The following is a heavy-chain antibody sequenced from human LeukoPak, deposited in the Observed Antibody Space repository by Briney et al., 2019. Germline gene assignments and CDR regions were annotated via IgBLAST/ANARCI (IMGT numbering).Heavy chain of an antibody. D-gene: IGHD6-19*01. CDR2: INAGNGNT. CDR1: GYTFTSYA. Sequence: ASVKVSCKASGYTFTSYAMHWVRQAPGQRLEWMGWINAGNGNTKYSQKFQGRVTIIRDTSASTAYMELSSLRSEDTAVYYCARDYSSGWFRNWFDPWGQGTLVTVSS. J-gene: IGHJ5*02. V-gene: IGHV1-3*01. CDR3: ARDYSSGWFRNWFDP.